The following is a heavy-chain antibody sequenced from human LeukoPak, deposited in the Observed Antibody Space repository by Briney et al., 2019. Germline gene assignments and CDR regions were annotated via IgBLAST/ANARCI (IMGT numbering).Heavy chain of an antibody. J-gene: IGHJ4*02. V-gene: IGHV3-43*02. D-gene: IGHD3-10*01. CDR2: ISGDGGST. CDR3: AKDMWRFGELDYDY. Sequence: GRSLRLSCVASGFTFSSYDMHWVRQAPGKGLEWVSLISGDGGSTYYADSVKGRFTISRDNSKNSLYLQMNSLRTEDTALYYCAKDMWRFGELDYDYWGQGTLVTVSS. CDR1: GFTFSSYD.